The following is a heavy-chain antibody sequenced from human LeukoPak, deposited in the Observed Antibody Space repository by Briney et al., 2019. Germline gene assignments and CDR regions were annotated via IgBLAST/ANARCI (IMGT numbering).Heavy chain of an antibody. Sequence: GGSLRLSCAASGFTFSSYGMSWVRQAPGKGLEWVSAISGNGVSTYYAGSVKGRFTISRDNSRNELYLQVNSLRAEDTAVYYCAKEGKTRNWNYYQAKPVYWGQGTLVTVSS. CDR1: GFTFSSYG. CDR2: ISGNGVST. J-gene: IGHJ4*02. CDR3: AKEGKTRNWNYYQAKPVY. D-gene: IGHD1-7*01. V-gene: IGHV3-23*01.